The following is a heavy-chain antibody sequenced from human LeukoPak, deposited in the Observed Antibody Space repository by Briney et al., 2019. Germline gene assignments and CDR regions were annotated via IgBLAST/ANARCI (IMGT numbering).Heavy chain of an antibody. D-gene: IGHD3-10*01. CDR3: AKDRDRGREYFDY. V-gene: IGHV3-33*06. CDR1: GFNFNTYG. CDR2: IWYDGSNK. J-gene: IGHJ4*02. Sequence: PGKSLRLSCAASGFNFNTYGMHWVRQAPGKGLEWVAGIWYDGSNKYYADSVRGRFTISRDNSKNTLYLQMISLRAEDTAVYYCAKDRDRGREYFDYSGQGTLVTVSS.